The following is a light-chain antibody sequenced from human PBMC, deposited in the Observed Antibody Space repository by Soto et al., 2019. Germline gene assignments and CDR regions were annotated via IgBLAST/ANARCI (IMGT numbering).Light chain of an antibody. V-gene: IGKV3-20*01. Sequence: EIVLTQSPGTLSLSPGERATLSCRASQSVSSSYLAWYQQKPGQAPRLLIYDASSRATGIPDRFSGSGSGTDFTLTISRLEPDDFAVYYCQQYGSSPLTFGGGTNVEIK. CDR1: QSVSSSY. J-gene: IGKJ4*01. CDR3: QQYGSSPLT. CDR2: DAS.